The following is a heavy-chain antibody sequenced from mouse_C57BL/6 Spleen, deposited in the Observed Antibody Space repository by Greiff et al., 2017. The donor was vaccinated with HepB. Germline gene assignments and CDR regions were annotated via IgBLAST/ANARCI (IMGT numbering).Heavy chain of an antibody. CDR2: INPGSGGT. CDR3: ARERRRYFDV. Sequence: VQLQQSGAELVRPGTSVKVSCKASGYAFTNYLIEWVKQRPGQGLEWIGVINPGSGGTNYNEKFKGKATLTADKSSSTAYMQLSSLTSEDSAVYFCARERRRYFDVWGTGTTVTVSS. CDR1: GYAFTNYL. J-gene: IGHJ1*03. V-gene: IGHV1-54*01.